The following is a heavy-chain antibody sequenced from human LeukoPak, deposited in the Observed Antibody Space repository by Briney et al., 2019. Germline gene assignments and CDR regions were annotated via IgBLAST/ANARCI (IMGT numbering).Heavy chain of an antibody. CDR3: ARDSTYYYASGSSGPHYFDN. V-gene: IGHV3-30*01. J-gene: IGHJ4*02. Sequence: PGRSLRLSCAASGFTFSSYAMHWVRQAPGKGLEWVSIMSSGGSYEYYADSVKGRFTISRDNSKNTLYLQLNSLRAEDTAVYYCARDSTYYYASGSSGPHYFDNWGQGTLVTVSS. CDR2: MSSGGSYE. D-gene: IGHD3-10*01. CDR1: GFTFSSYA.